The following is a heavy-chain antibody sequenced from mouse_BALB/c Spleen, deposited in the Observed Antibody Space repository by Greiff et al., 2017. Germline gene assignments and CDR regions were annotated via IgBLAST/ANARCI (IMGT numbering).Heavy chain of an antibody. Sequence: EVKLLESGGGLVQPGGSLKLSCAASGFDFSRYWMSWVRQAPGKGLEWIGEINPDSSTINYTPSLKDKFIISRDNAKNTLYLQMSKVRSEDTALYYCARPNYGSKDWFAYWGQGTLVTVSA. CDR3: ARPNYGSKDWFAY. CDR1: GFDFSRYW. CDR2: INPDSSTI. V-gene: IGHV4-1*02. D-gene: IGHD1-1*01. J-gene: IGHJ3*01.